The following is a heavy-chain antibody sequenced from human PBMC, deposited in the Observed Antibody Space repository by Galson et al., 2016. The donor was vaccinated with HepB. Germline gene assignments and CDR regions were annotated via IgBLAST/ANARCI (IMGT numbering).Heavy chain of an antibody. CDR3: AREMGVAAPAVFDY. J-gene: IGHJ4*02. D-gene: IGHD6-13*01. V-gene: IGHV3-33*01. CDR2: IWSDGSNK. CDR1: GFTFSSYG. Sequence: SLRLSCAASGFTFSSYGMHWVRQAPGEGLEWVALIWSDGSNKYYVDSVKGRFTISRDSSKNTLSLQMNSLRAEDTAVYYCAREMGVAAPAVFDYWGQGTLVTLSS.